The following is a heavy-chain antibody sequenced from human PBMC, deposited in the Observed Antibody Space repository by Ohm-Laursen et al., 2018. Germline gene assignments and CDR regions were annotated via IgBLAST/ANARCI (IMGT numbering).Heavy chain of an antibody. D-gene: IGHD1-26*01. Sequence: SLRLSCAASGLFFSSYAMSWVRQAPGKGLKWVSAISGNGGTTYYADSVKGRFTISRDNSKNTLYLQMSSLRVEDTAIYYCAKDRGRATTPIDAFDIWGQGTMVTVSS. CDR3: AKDRGRATTPIDAFDI. CDR2: ISGNGGTT. J-gene: IGHJ3*02. V-gene: IGHV3-23*01. CDR1: GLFFSSYA.